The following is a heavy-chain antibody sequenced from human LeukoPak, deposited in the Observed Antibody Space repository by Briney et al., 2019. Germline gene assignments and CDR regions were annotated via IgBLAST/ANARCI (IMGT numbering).Heavy chain of an antibody. J-gene: IGHJ2*01. Sequence: GGSLRLSCAASGFTFDDYAMHWVRQAPGKGLEWVSGISWNSGSIGYADSVKGRFTISRDNAKNSLYLQMNSLRAEDTAVYYCARDAYDSSGYFDLWGRGTLVTVSS. D-gene: IGHD3-22*01. CDR3: ARDAYDSSGYFDL. CDR1: GFTFDDYA. CDR2: ISWNSGSI. V-gene: IGHV3-9*01.